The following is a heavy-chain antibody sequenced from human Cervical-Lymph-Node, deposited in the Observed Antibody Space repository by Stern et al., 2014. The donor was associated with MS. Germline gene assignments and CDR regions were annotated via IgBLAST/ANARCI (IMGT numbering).Heavy chain of an antibody. CDR3: ARDGIEFDY. J-gene: IGHJ4*02. D-gene: IGHD1-26*01. Sequence: QVQLVQSGAEVKKPGASVKVSCKASGYTFTGYYMHWVRQAPGRGLEWMGWINPKNGVTNYAQTFQGRVTMTRDTSISTAYMELKSLRSDDTAVYYCARDGIEFDYWGQGTLVTVSS. CDR2: INPKNGVT. CDR1: GYTFTGYY. V-gene: IGHV1-2*02.